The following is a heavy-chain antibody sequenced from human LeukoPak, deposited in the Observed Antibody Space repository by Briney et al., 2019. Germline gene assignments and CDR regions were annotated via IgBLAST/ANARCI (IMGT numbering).Heavy chain of an antibody. CDR1: GFTFSSYS. Sequence: GGSLRLSCAASGFTFSSYSMNWVRQAPGKGLEWVSSITSTSSYIYYADSLKGRFTISRDNAKNSLYLQMNSLRAEDMAVYYCARDGEGDWENYYYYYMDVWGKGTTVTVSS. CDR3: ARDGEGDWENYYYYYMDV. V-gene: IGHV3-21*01. J-gene: IGHJ6*03. D-gene: IGHD1-26*01. CDR2: ITSTSSYI.